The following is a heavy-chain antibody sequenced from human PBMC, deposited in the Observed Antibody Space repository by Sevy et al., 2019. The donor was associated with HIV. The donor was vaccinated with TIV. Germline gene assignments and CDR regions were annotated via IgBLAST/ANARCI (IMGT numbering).Heavy chain of an antibody. CDR1: GFTFSDYS. V-gene: IGHV3-48*02. CDR3: TRSRYSWYSKPDDY. D-gene: IGHD2-15*01. CDR2: ISSSGSTT. J-gene: IGHJ4*02. Sequence: GGSLRLSCVVSGFTFSDYSMNWVRQAPGKGLEWVSYISSSGSTTFYADSVKGRFTISRDEASNSLHLQMNSLRDDDTAVYYCTRSRYSWYSKPDDYWGQGTLVTVSS.